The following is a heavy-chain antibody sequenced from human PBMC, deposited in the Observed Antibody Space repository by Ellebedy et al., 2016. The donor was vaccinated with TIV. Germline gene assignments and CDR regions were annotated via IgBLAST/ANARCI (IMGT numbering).Heavy chain of an antibody. CDR2: ISSNGVGT. V-gene: IGHV3-64*02. Sequence: GESLKISCAASGFTFSASVMHWVRQAPGKGLEYVSAISSNGVGTYYADSVKGRFTISRDNSKNTLYLQMNSLRAEDTAVYYCARDMRHRTTVTMDYWGQGTLVTVSS. J-gene: IGHJ4*02. CDR1: GFTFSASV. D-gene: IGHD4-17*01. CDR3: ARDMRHRTTVTMDY.